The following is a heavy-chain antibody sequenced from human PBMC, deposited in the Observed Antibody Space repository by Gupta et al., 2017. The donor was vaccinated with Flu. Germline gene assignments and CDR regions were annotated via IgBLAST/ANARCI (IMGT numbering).Heavy chain of an antibody. D-gene: IGHD2-8*01. Sequence: QLVESGGGLVQPWGSLIPSCPASGFPFSSYSLGWVRQAPGKGLEWVASIGYTTTYIYYADSVKGRFTISRDNARNSLYLQMDGLRAEDTAVYYCARVQDCTTTDCLWARRGLDNWGQGTLVTVSS. CDR3: ARVQDCTTTDCLWARRGLDN. CDR1: GFPFSSYS. V-gene: IGHV3-21*01. CDR2: IGYTTTYI. J-gene: IGHJ4*02.